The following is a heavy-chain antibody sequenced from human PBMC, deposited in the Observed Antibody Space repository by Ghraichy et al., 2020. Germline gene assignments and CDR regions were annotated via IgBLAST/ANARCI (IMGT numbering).Heavy chain of an antibody. J-gene: IGHJ4*02. CDR1: GFSLSTSREG. Sequence: SGPTLVKPTQTLTLTCIFSGFSLSTSREGVGWIRQPPGKALEWLALIYWDDDQRYNPSLKSRLAITRDTSKNQVVLTMTNMDPVDTATYYCARKTSPYYYDGSGLHFDYWGQGTLVTVSS. V-gene: IGHV2-5*02. D-gene: IGHD3-22*01. CDR2: IYWDDDQ. CDR3: ARKTSPYYYDGSGLHFDY.